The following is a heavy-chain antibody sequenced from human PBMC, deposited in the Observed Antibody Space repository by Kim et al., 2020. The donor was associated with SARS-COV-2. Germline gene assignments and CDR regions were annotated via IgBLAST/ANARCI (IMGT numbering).Heavy chain of an antibody. J-gene: IGHJ5*02. CDR1: SGSISSYY. D-gene: IGHD6-19*01. Sequence: SETLSLTCTVSSGSISSYYWSWIRQPPGKGLEWIGYIYYTGSTNYNPSLKSRVTISVDTSKNQFSLKLSSVTAADTAVYYCARVASSIAVAVAFDPWGQGTLVTASS. V-gene: IGHV4-59*01. CDR2: IYYTGST. CDR3: ARVASSIAVAVAFDP.